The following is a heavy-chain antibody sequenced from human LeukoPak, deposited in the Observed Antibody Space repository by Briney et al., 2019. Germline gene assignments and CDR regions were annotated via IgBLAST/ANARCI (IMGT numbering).Heavy chain of an antibody. J-gene: IGHJ5*02. V-gene: IGHV3-53*04. CDR1: GFTVSSYY. Sequence: GGSLRLSCAASGFTVSSYYMSWVRQAPGKGLEWVSVIYSGGSTYYADSAKGRFTIFRHKSMNTVYLQMNSLRAEDADVYYCVRAHLRLPDRWGQGTLVTVSS. CDR3: VRAHLRLPDR. CDR2: IYSGGST.